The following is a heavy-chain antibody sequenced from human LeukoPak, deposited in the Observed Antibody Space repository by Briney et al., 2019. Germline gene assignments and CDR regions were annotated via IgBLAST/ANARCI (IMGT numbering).Heavy chain of an antibody. D-gene: IGHD3-16*01. V-gene: IGHV4-38-2*02. CDR3: ASTAEEDGGYYYYMDV. CDR1: GYSISSGYY. Sequence: SETLSLTCTVSGYSISSGYYWGWIRQSPGKGLEWIGSFYHSGTTYYNPFLKSRVTISVDTSKNQFSLKLSSVTAADTAVYYCASTAEEDGGYYYYMDVWGKGTTVTVSS. J-gene: IGHJ6*03. CDR2: FYHSGTT.